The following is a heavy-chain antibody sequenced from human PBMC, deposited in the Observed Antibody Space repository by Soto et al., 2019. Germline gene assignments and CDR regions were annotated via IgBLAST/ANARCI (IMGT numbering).Heavy chain of an antibody. CDR2: ISGSGGST. CDR3: AKGTLRGYSGYGVDY. CDR1: GFTFSSYA. J-gene: IGHJ4*02. Sequence: PGGSLRLSCAASGFTFSSYAMSWVRQAPGKGLEWVSAISGSGGSTYYADSVKGRFTISRDNSKNTLYLQMNSLRAEDTAVYYCAKGTLRGYSGYGVDYWGQGTLVTVSS. D-gene: IGHD5-12*01. V-gene: IGHV3-23*01.